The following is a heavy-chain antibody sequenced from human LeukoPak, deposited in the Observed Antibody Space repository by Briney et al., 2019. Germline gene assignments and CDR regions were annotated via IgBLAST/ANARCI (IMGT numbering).Heavy chain of an antibody. CDR2: IRYDGSNK. J-gene: IGHJ4*02. D-gene: IGHD5-12*01. CDR1: GFTFSSYD. Sequence: GGSLRLSCAASGFTFSSYDIHWVRQAPGKGLEWVAFIRYDGSNKYYADSVKGRFTISRDNSKNTLYLQMNSLRAEDTAVYYCARGTTTRKSFDYWGQGTLVTVSS. CDR3: ARGTTTRKSFDY. V-gene: IGHV3-30*02.